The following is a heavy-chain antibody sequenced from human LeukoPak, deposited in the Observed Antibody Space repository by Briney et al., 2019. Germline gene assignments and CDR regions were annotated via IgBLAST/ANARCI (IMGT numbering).Heavy chain of an antibody. J-gene: IGHJ4*02. CDR3: VKRALTTAWIDN. CDR1: GFTSSGLP. V-gene: IGHV3-64D*09. Sequence: GGSLKPSVQAPGFTSSGLPIHWVRQVPGKGLEYVSAISPSGGSTFYPDSVKGRFTISRDNSKDTVYLQLSSLRAEDTAVYYCVKRALTTAWIDNWGQGTLVTVSS. D-gene: IGHD3-3*01. CDR2: ISPSGGST.